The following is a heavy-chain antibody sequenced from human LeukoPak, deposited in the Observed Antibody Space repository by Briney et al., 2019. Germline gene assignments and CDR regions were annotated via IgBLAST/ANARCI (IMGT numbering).Heavy chain of an antibody. Sequence: GGSLRLSCAASGFTFSNYAMGWVRQAPGKGLEWVSAISGSGDNTYYADSVKVRFTVSRDNSKNTLYVQMKSLRAEDTAVYYCAKDFVVVPGNVNYFDYWGQGTLVTVSS. CDR1: GFTFSNYA. CDR2: ISGSGDNT. J-gene: IGHJ4*02. CDR3: AKDFVVVPGNVNYFDY. D-gene: IGHD2-21*02. V-gene: IGHV3-23*01.